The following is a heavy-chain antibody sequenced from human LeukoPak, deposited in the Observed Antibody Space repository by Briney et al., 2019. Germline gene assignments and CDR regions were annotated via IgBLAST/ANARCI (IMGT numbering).Heavy chain of an antibody. J-gene: IGHJ4*02. Sequence: PGGSLRLSCVATGFTFDEHTIHWVRQRPGKGLEWVSLVTWEGFAFYGDSVKGRFTASRDRKENSVFLQMNSLNPEDSAVYFCVRDALPHCASSSCYQFDYWGQGTLVTVSS. CDR3: VRDALPHCASSSCYQFDY. CDR2: VTWEGFA. V-gene: IGHV3-43*01. CDR1: GFTFDEHT. D-gene: IGHD2-2*01.